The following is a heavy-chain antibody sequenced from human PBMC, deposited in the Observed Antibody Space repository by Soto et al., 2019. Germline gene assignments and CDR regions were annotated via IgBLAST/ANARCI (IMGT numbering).Heavy chain of an antibody. J-gene: IGHJ6*02. D-gene: IGHD1-1*01. Sequence: QVQLVESGGGVVQPGRSLRLSCAASGFTFSNNAMDWVRQAPGKGLEWVAVISYDGSNKYIAESVKGRFTISRDNSKNQLFLQMNSLRAEDTAVYYFARGTTTPAFSAMDVWGQGTTVTVSS. CDR2: ISYDGSNK. V-gene: IGHV3-30-3*01. CDR3: ARGTTTPAFSAMDV. CDR1: GFTFSNNA.